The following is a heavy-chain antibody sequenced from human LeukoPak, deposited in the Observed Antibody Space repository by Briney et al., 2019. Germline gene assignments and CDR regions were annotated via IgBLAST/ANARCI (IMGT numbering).Heavy chain of an antibody. J-gene: IGHJ6*04. D-gene: IGHD2-15*01. Sequence: SETLSLTCAVYGGSFSGYYWSWIRQPPGKGLEWIGTIYHSGSTYYNPPLKSRVNISVDKSENQFALKLTSVTAADTAVYYCARRILMDVWGKGTTVTVSS. CDR1: GGSFSGYY. CDR2: IYHSGST. CDR3: ARRILMDV. V-gene: IGHV4-34*01.